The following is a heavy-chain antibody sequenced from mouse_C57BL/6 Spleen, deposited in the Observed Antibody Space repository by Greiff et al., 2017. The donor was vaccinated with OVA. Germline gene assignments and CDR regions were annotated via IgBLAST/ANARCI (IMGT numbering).Heavy chain of an antibody. CDR1: GFTFTDYY. V-gene: IGHV7-3*01. D-gene: IGHD3-2*02. Sequence: DVMLVESGGGLVQPGGSLSLSCAASGFTFTDYYMSWVRQPPGKALEWLGFIRNKANGYTTEYSASVKGRFTISRDNSQSILYLQMNALRAEDSATYYCARSRQLRLYFDYWGQGTTLTVSS. CDR2: IRNKANGYTT. CDR3: ARSRQLRLYFDY. J-gene: IGHJ2*01.